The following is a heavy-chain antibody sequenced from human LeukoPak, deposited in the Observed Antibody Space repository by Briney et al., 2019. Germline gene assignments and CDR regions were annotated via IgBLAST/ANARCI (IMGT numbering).Heavy chain of an antibody. CDR2: ISPNSGGT. D-gene: IGHD2-2*01. J-gene: IGHJ6*03. V-gene: IGHV1-2*02. CDR1: GYTFTGYY. CDR3: ARDQGYCSSTSCPYYYYYMDV. Sequence: ASVKVSCKASGYTFTGYYMHWVRQAPGQGLEWMGWISPNSGGTNYAQKFQGRVTMTRDTSISTAYMELSRLRSDDTAVYYCARDQGYCSSTSCPYYYYYMDVWGKGTTLTVSS.